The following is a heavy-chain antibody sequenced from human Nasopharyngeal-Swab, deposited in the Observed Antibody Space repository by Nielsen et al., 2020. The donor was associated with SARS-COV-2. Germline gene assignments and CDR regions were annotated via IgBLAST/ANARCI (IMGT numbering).Heavy chain of an antibody. D-gene: IGHD4-23*01. V-gene: IGHV4-59*01. CDR3: ARDKVTVDYYYGMDV. Sequence: WIRQPPGKGLEWIGYIYYSGSTNYNPSLKSRVTISVDTSKNQFSLKLGSVTAADTAVYYCARDKVTVDYYYGMDVWGQGTTVTVSS. J-gene: IGHJ6*02. CDR2: IYYSGST.